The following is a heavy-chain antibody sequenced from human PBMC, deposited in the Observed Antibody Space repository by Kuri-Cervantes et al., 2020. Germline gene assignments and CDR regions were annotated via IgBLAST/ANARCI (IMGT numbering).Heavy chain of an antibody. CDR3: AREGVSSSWRNYYYGMDV. CDR2: IYHAGNT. CDR1: YYSIRSGYY. D-gene: IGHD6-13*01. Sequence: GSLRLSCSVSYYSIRSGYYWGWIRQPPGKGLEWIGNIYHAGNTYYSSSLKSRVTISVDTSKNQFSLKLSSVTAADTAVYYCAREGVSSSWRNYYYGMDVWGQGTTVTVSS. V-gene: IGHV4-38-2*02. J-gene: IGHJ6*02.